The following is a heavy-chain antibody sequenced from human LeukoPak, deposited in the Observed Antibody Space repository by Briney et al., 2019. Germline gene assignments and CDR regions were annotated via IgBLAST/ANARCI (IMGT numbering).Heavy chain of an antibody. CDR1: GFNFDNYA. D-gene: IGHD4-17*01. CDR3: AREAYGDYLGH. CDR2: VSFDGRTQ. J-gene: IGHJ4*02. Sequence: GGSLRLSCAGSGFNFDNYALNWVRQAPGKGLEWVAIVSFDGRTQDYADSVKGRFTVSRDNSKNTFSLEMNSLRIEDTAVYYCAREAYGDYLGHWGQGTLVTVSS. V-gene: IGHV3-30*04.